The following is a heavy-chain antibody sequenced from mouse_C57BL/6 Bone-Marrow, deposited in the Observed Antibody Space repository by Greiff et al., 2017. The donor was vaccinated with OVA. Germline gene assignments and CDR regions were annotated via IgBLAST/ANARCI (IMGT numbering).Heavy chain of an antibody. V-gene: IGHV1-74*01. CDR2: IHPSDSDT. CDR3: AIRGLYDGYYGFAY. Sequence: VQLKQPGAELVKPGASVKVSCKASGYTFTSYWMHWVKQRPGQGLEWIGRIHPSDSDTNYNQKFKGKATLTVDKSSSTAYMQLSSLTSEDSAVYYCAIRGLYDGYYGFAYWGQGTLVTVSA. CDR1: GYTFTSYW. J-gene: IGHJ3*01. D-gene: IGHD2-3*01.